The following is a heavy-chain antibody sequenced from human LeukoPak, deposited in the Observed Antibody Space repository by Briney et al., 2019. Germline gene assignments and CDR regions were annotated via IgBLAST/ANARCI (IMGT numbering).Heavy chain of an antibody. CDR2: ISSSGSTI. J-gene: IGHJ4*02. V-gene: IGHV3-48*03. Sequence: GGSLRLSCAASGFTFSSFEMNWVRQVPGKGLEWVSYISSSGSTIYYADSVKGRFTISRDNAKNSLYLQMNSLRPEDTAVYYCAKDGVVVVPLTGWGQGTLVTVSS. D-gene: IGHD3-22*01. CDR3: AKDGVVVVPLTG. CDR1: GFTFSSFE.